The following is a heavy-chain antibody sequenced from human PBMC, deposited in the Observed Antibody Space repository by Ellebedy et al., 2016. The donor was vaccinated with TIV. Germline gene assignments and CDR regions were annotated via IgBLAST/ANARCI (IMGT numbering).Heavy chain of an antibody. CDR2: MNPNSGNT. D-gene: IGHD2-2*02. CDR3: ARGSARAAIRDY. J-gene: IGHJ4*02. Sequence: ASVKVSCXASGYTFTSYDINWVRQATGQGLEWMGWMNPNSGNTGYAQKFQGRVTMTRNTSISTAYMELSSLRSEDTAVYYCARGSARAAIRDYWGQGTLVTVSS. V-gene: IGHV1-8*01. CDR1: GYTFTSYD.